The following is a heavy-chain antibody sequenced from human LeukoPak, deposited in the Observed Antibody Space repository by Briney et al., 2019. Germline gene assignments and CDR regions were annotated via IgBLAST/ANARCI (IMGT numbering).Heavy chain of an antibody. Sequence: GGSLRLSCAASGFTFSGYAMSWVRQAPGKGLEGVSTISDSGGSTYYAVAVKGRFTISRDNSKNTLYLQMNSLRAEDTAVYYCAKAVAGYYYYGMDVWGKGTTVTVSS. D-gene: IGHD6-19*01. CDR3: AKAVAGYYYYGMDV. CDR1: GFTFSGYA. J-gene: IGHJ6*04. CDR2: ISDSGGST. V-gene: IGHV3-23*01.